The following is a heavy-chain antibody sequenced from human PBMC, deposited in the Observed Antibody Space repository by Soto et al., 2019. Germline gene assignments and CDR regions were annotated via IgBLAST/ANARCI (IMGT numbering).Heavy chain of an antibody. CDR3: VRFGGAAAGPGDY. CDR2: ISSSGTTI. J-gene: IGHJ4*02. D-gene: IGHD6-13*01. CDR1: GFTFSSYG. Sequence: GGSLRLSCAASGFTFSSYGMNWVRQAPGKGLEWVSYISSSGTTIYYTDSVKGRFTISRDNAKKSLYLQMNSLRAEDTAVYYCVRFGGAAAGPGDYWGQGTLVTSPQ. V-gene: IGHV3-48*04.